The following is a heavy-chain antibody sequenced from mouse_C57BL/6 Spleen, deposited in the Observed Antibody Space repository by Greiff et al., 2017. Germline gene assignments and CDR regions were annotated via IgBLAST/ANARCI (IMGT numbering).Heavy chain of an antibody. V-gene: IGHV7-3*01. CDR2: IRNKANGYTT. CDR1: GFTFTDYY. J-gene: IGHJ4*01. D-gene: IGHD1-1*01. CDR3: ATSYYYGSSYGAMDY. Sequence: EVMLVESGGGLVQPGGSLSLSCAASGFTFTDYYMRWVRQPPGKALEWLGFIRNKANGYTTEYSASVKGRFTIARDNSQSILYLQMNALRAEDSATYYCATSYYYGSSYGAMDYWGQGTSVTVSS.